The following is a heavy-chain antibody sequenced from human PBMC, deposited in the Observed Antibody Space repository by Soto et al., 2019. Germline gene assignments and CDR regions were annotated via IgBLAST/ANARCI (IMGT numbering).Heavy chain of an antibody. D-gene: IGHD3-10*01. CDR2: IIPILGIA. CDR3: RIYYNGSGSYLLDY. V-gene: IGHV1-69*02. CDR1: GGTFSSYT. J-gene: IGHJ4*02. Sequence: QVQLVHSGAEVKKPGSSVKVSCKASGGTFSSYTISWERQAPGQGHEWMGGIIPILGIANDATKLQGTVTVTADNSTSTAYLQQSSLTSEDTAVYYFRIYYNGSGSYLLDYWGQGTLVSVS.